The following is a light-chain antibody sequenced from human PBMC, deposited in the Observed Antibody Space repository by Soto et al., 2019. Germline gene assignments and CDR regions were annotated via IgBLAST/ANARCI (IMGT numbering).Light chain of an antibody. CDR2: GAS. CDR3: QQYSKWPRT. CDR1: QSISTI. Sequence: EIVMTQSPATLSVSPGERATLSCRASQSISTILAWYQQRPGQAPGLLMYGASTRAAGIPARFSGSGSGTEFTLTISSLQSEDFAVYYCQQYSKWPRTFGQGTKLEIK. V-gene: IGKV3-15*01. J-gene: IGKJ2*01.